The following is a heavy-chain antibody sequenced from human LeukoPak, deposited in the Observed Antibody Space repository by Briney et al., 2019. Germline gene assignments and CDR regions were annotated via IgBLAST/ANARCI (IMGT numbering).Heavy chain of an antibody. J-gene: IGHJ4*02. V-gene: IGHV2-70*04. Sequence: ESGPALVKPTQTLTLTCTFSGFSLSTSGMRVSWLRQPRGKALEWLARIDWDDDKFYSTSLKTRLTISKDTSKNQVVLTMTNMDPVDTATYYCARTHYYEYYFDYWGQGTLVTVSS. CDR1: GFSLSTSGMR. CDR2: IDWDDDK. D-gene: IGHD3-22*01. CDR3: ARTHYYEYYFDY.